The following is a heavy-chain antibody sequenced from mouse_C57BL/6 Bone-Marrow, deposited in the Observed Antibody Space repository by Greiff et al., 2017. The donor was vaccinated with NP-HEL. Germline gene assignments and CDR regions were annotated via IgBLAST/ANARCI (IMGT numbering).Heavy chain of an antibody. CDR2: IYPRSGNT. J-gene: IGHJ3*01. D-gene: IGHD2-4*01. V-gene: IGHV1-81*01. Sequence: QVQLQQSGAELARPGASVKLSCKASGYTFTSYGISWVKQRTGQGLEWIGEIYPRSGNTYYNEKFKGKATLTADKSSSTAYMELRSLTAEDAEVYFCARWGDYDVADWGKGTLVTVSA. CDR3: ARWGDYDVAD. CDR1: GYTFTSYG.